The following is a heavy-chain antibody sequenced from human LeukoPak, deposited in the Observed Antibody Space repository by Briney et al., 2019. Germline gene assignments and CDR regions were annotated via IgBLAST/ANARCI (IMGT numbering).Heavy chain of an antibody. J-gene: IGHJ4*02. CDR2: ISYDGSNK. CDR3: AKDHGVVVVPAAMRSTKGFDY. CDR1: GFTFSSYA. V-gene: IGHV3-30-3*01. D-gene: IGHD2-2*01. Sequence: GGSLRLSCAASGFTFSSYAMHWVRQAPGKGLEWVAVISYDGSNKYYADSVKGRFTISRDNSKNTLYLQMNSLRAEDTAVYYCAKDHGVVVVPAAMRSTKGFDYWGQGTLVTVSS.